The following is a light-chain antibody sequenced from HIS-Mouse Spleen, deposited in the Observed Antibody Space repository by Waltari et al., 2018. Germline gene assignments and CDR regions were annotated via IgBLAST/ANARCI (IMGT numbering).Light chain of an antibody. J-gene: IGKJ2*01. CDR1: PSVSSN. V-gene: IGKV3-15*01. CDR2: GAS. Sequence: EIVMTQSPATLSVSQGERATLSCRASPSVSSNLAWYQQKPGQAPRLLIYGASTRATGIPARFSGSGSGTEFTLTISSLQSEDFAVYYCQQYNNWPPPTFGQGTKLEIK. CDR3: QQYNNWPPPT.